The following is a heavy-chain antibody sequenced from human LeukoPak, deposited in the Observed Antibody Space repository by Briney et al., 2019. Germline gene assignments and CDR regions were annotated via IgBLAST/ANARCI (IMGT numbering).Heavy chain of an antibody. J-gene: IGHJ3*02. CDR3: ARGGGITIFGVAMSDAFDI. Sequence: ASVKVSCKASGYTFTSYDINWVRQATGQGLEWMGWMKPNSGNTGYAQKFQGRVTMTRNTSISTAYMELSSLRSEDTAVYYCARGGGITIFGVAMSDAFDIWGQGTMVTVSS. CDR2: MKPNSGNT. CDR1: GYTFTSYD. V-gene: IGHV1-8*01. D-gene: IGHD3-3*01.